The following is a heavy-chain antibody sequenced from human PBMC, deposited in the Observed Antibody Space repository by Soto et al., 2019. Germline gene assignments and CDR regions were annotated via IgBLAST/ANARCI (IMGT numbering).Heavy chain of an antibody. Sequence: SETLSLTCAVSGGSISSSNWWSWVRQPPGKGLEWIGEIYHSGSTNYNPSLKSRVTISVDKSKNQFSLKLSSVTAADTAVYYCARDEHGIGQWAFDIWGQGTMVTVSS. CDR2: IYHSGST. V-gene: IGHV4-4*02. J-gene: IGHJ3*02. D-gene: IGHD1-26*01. CDR1: GGSISSSNW. CDR3: ARDEHGIGQWAFDI.